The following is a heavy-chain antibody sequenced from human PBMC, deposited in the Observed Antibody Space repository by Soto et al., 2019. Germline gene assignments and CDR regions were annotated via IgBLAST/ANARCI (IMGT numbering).Heavy chain of an antibody. Sequence: EVQLLESGGGLVQPGGSLRLSCAASGFTFSSYAMSWVRQAPGKGLEWVSAISGSGGSTYYADSVKGRFTISRDNSKNTLYLQMNSLRAEDTAVYYCAKVTFHCSGGSCYPKYFDYWGQGTLVTGSS. CDR2: ISGSGGST. V-gene: IGHV3-23*01. J-gene: IGHJ4*02. CDR3: AKVTFHCSGGSCYPKYFDY. CDR1: GFTFSSYA. D-gene: IGHD2-15*01.